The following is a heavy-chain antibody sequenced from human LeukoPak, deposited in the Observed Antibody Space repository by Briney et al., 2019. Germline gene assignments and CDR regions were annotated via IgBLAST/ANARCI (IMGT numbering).Heavy chain of an antibody. V-gene: IGHV3-23*01. CDR3: ARDWYDNSDAFDI. CDR2: ISGSGDRT. J-gene: IGHJ3*02. CDR1: GFTFSSSA. Sequence: GGSLRLSCAASGFTFSSSAMSWVRQAPGKGLEWVSTISGSGDRTYYADSVKGRFTISRDNAKNSLYLQMNSLRAEDTAVYYCARDWYDNSDAFDIWGQGTMVTVSS. D-gene: IGHD3-9*01.